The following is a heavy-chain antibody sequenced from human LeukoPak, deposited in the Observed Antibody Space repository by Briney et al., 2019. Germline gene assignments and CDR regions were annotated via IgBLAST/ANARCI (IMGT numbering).Heavy chain of an antibody. CDR3: AKDNRRHYTSGPNPDSLH. Sequence: GGSLRLSCAASGLNFSSRWMNWVRQAPGQGLEWVASIKEDGSEKHYVDSVRGRFTISRDNAKNSLYLQMDSLRVEDTAFYYCAKDNRRHYTSGPNPDSLHWGQGALVTVSS. CDR2: IKEDGSEK. CDR1: GLNFSSRW. V-gene: IGHV3-7*03. D-gene: IGHD6-19*01. J-gene: IGHJ4*02.